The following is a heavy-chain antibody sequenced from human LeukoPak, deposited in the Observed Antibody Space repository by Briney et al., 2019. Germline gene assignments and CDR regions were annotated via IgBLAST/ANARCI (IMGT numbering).Heavy chain of an antibody. CDR3: ARERVGSSQFDC. D-gene: IGHD1-26*01. CDR2: INWDGGRT. CDR1: GFTFSSYS. V-gene: IGHV3-20*04. Sequence: GGSLRLSCAASGFTFSSYSMNWVRQAPGKGLEWVSNINWDGGRTDYVDSVKGRFTISRDDAKKSLYLQMNSLRAEDTAFYYCARERVGSSQFDCWGQGILVTVSS. J-gene: IGHJ4*02.